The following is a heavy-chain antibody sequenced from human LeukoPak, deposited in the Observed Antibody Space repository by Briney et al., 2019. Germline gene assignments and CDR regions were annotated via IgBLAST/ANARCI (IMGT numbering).Heavy chain of an antibody. J-gene: IGHJ4*02. D-gene: IGHD6-13*01. V-gene: IGHV4-39*01. CDR2: SYYSWST. Sequence: PSETLSLTCTVSGGSISSSSFYWGWIRQPPGKGLEWVVSSYYSWSTDYNPSLQSRVTITVDTSKHQFSLKVTSVTAADTAVYYCARQSGPYSSRWFDYWGQGILVIVSS. CDR3: ARQSGPYSSRWFDY. CDR1: GGSISSSSFY.